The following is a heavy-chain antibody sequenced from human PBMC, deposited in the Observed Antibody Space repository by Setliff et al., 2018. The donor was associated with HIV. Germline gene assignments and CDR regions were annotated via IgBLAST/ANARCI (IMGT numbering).Heavy chain of an antibody. D-gene: IGHD3-22*01. J-gene: IGHJ6*04. Sequence: ASVKVSCKVSGYTLTELSIHWVRQAPGKGLEWMGGFDPQYDKTFYAQKFQGRVTMSEDTSTDTAYMELSSLRSEDTAVYYCATRAYDSRGYLRSRVSGAAFDIWGKGTTVTVPS. CDR1: GYTLTELS. CDR3: ATRAYDSRGYLRSRVSGAAFDI. CDR2: FDPQYDKT. V-gene: IGHV1-24*01.